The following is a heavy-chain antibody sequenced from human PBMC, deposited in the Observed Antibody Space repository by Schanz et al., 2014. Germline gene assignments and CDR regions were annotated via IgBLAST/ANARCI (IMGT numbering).Heavy chain of an antibody. J-gene: IGHJ4*02. D-gene: IGHD3-9*01. V-gene: IGHV3-21*06. CDR1: GFTFSRYN. CDR2: SSRSSGRI. Sequence: EVQLVESGGGLVKPGGSLRLSCAGTGFTFSRYNMNWVRQAPGRGLEWVSSSSRSSGRIYYSDSVKGRFTISRDNAKNLVYLQMNSLRAEDTAVYYCARVRYDILTDYYTEYYFDSWGQGTLVAVSS. CDR3: ARVRYDILTDYYTEYYFDS.